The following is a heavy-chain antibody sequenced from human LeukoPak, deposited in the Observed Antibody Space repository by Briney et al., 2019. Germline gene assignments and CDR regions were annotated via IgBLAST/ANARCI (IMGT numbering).Heavy chain of an antibody. Sequence: SETLSLTCAVYGGSFSGYYWSWIRQPPGKGLEWIGEINHSGSTNYNPSLKSRVTISVDTSKNQFSLKLSSVTAADTAVYYCARDGYYYDSSGYWSELRFDPWGQGTLVTVSS. CDR1: GGSFSGYY. J-gene: IGHJ5*02. CDR2: INHSGST. CDR3: ARDGYYYDSSGYWSELRFDP. D-gene: IGHD3-22*01. V-gene: IGHV4-34*01.